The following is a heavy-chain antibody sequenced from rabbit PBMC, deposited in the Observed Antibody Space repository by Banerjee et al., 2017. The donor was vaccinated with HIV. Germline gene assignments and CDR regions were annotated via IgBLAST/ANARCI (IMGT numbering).Heavy chain of an antibody. CDR1: GFSFSSSYY. CDR3: ARDLAGAIGWNFGL. D-gene: IGHD4-1*01. V-gene: IGHV1S40*01. Sequence: QSLEESGGDLVKPGASLTLTCTASGFSFSSSYYICWVRQAPGKGLEWIGCIYAGSSGSIYYASWVNGRFTISKTSSTTVTLQMTSLTAADTASYFCARDLAGAIGWNFGLWGPGTLVTV. J-gene: IGHJ6*01. CDR2: IYAGSSGSI.